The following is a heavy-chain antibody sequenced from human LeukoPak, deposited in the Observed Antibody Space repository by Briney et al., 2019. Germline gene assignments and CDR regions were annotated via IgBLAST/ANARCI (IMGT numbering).Heavy chain of an antibody. J-gene: IGHJ6*02. CDR2: ISYDGSNK. D-gene: IGHD3-3*01. CDR1: GFTFSSYG. CDR3: AKEEGEGLLEWLWCMDV. Sequence: GRSLRLSCAASGFTFSSYGMHWVRQAPGKGLEWVAVISYDGSNKYYADSVKGRFAISRDNSKNTLYLQMNSLRAEDTAVHYCAKEEGEGLLEWLWCMDVWGQGTTVTVSS. V-gene: IGHV3-30*18.